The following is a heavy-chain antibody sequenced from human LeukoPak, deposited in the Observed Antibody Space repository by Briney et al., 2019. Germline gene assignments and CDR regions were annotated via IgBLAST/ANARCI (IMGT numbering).Heavy chain of an antibody. CDR1: GGSISSGGYS. V-gene: IGHV4-30-2*01. CDR2: IYHSGST. J-gene: IGHJ4*02. Sequence: PSQTLSLTCAVSGGSISSGGYSWSWIRQPPGKGLEWIGYIYHSGSTYYNPSLKSRVTISVDTSKNQFSLRLSSVTAADTAVYYCAREPRVCSSTSCYYFDYWGQGTLVTVSS. CDR3: AREPRVCSSTSCYYFDY. D-gene: IGHD2-2*01.